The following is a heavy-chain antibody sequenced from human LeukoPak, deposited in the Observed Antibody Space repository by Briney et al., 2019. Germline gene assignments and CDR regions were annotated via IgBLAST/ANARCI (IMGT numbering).Heavy chain of an antibody. J-gene: IGHJ4*02. CDR2: IWYDGSKR. D-gene: IGHD3-10*01. CDR1: GFSFYSHG. Sequence: GGSLRLSCAASGFSFYSHGMHWVRQVAGKGLEWVAVIWYDGSKRYYADSVKGRFTISRDNSKNTLYLQMNSLRAEDTAVYYCAKFANYGSGPGGWGQGTLVTVSS. CDR3: AKFANYGSGPGG. V-gene: IGHV3-33*06.